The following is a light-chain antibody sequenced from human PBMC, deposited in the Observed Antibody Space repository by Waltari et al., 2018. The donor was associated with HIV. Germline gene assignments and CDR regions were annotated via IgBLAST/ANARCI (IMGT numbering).Light chain of an antibody. CDR1: QSVSSMY. CDR2: SAS. Sequence: EIVLTQSPGTLSLSPGERATLSCRASQSVSSMYLAWYQQKPGQAPRLLIYSASSRATGIPDFTLTISRLEPEDFAVYYCQQYGSSPDSFGQGTKLEIK. J-gene: IGKJ2*03. V-gene: IGKV3-20*01. CDR3: QQYGSSPDS.